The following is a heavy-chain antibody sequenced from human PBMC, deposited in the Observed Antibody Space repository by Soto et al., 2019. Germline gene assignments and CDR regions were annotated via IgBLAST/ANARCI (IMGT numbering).Heavy chain of an antibody. V-gene: IGHV3-21*06. CDR2: ISSTSSFI. Sequence: EVQLVESGGGLVKPGGSLRLSCATSGFTLSGHSMNWVRQAPGKGLEWVSSISSTSSFIYYADSVKGRFTISRDNAKDSLTLEMNRLRVEDTALYYCARGDSRSGVDGLDKWGQGTLVTVSS. CDR1: GFTLSGHS. D-gene: IGHD3-10*01. CDR3: ARGDSRSGVDGLDK. J-gene: IGHJ4*02.